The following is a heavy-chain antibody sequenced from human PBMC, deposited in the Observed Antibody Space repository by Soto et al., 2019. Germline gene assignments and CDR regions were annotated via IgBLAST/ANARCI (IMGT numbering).Heavy chain of an antibody. J-gene: IGHJ5*01. CDR3: ARSSGSYSKWFDS. CDR2: TSPRTGGA. D-gene: IGHD3-10*01. CDR1: GYTFTAYY. Sequence: ASVKVSCKTSGYTFTAYYMHWLRQAPGHGLEWLGWTSPRTGGAKYSHKFQGRVSMTRNTSITTAYMELTGLSTDDTAVYYCARSSGSYSKWFDSWGQGTLVTVSA. V-gene: IGHV1-2*02.